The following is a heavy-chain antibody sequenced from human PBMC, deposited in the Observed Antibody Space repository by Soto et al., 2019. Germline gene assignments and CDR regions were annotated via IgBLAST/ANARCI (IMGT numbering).Heavy chain of an antibody. CDR1: GFTFSDYY. CDR3: ARGPSSRSYYVGY. V-gene: IGHV3-11*05. J-gene: IGHJ4*02. Sequence: QVQLVESGGGLVKPGGSLRLSCAASGFTFSDYYMSWIRQAPGKGLEWVSYISSSSLYTNYADSVKGRLTISRDNAKNSLYLQRNSLRAEDTAVYYCARGPSSRSYYVGYWGQGTLVTVSS. D-gene: IGHD1-26*01. CDR2: ISSSSLYT.